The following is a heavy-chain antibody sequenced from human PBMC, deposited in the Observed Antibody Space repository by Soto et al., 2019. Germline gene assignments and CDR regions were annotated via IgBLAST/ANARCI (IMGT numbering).Heavy chain of an antibody. J-gene: IGHJ6*02. CDR2: IIPIFGTA. D-gene: IGHD2-15*01. CDR3: ARGPLDCSGGSCYSYGMDV. CDR1: GCTFSSYA. V-gene: IGHV1-69*13. Sequence: EASLKVSCKAPGCTFSSYAISWVRQAPGQGLEWMGGIIPIFGTANYAQKFQGRVTITADESTSTAYMELSSLRSEDTAVYYCARGPLDCSGGSCYSYGMDVWGQGTTVTVSS.